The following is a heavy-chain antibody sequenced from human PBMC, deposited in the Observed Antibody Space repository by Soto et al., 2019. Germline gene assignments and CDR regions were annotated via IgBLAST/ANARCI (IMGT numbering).Heavy chain of an antibody. J-gene: IGHJ4*02. CDR2: ISGYNGNT. D-gene: IGHD3-22*01. CDR3: ARVDDYDSSGYYGY. CDR1: GYTFTIYG. V-gene: IGHV1-18*04. Sequence: QVQLVQSGAEVKKPGASVKVSCKASGYTFTIYGISWVRQAPGQGLEWMGWISGYNGNTDYAQNLQDRVTLTTDESTSSVYMELRSLRSDDTAVYYCARVDDYDSSGYYGYWGQGTLITVSS.